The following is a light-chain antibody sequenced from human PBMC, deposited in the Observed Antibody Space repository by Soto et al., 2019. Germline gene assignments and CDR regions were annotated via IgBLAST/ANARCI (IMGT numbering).Light chain of an antibody. CDR2: GAS. CDR1: QSVGSS. CDR3: HQCDSSPWT. V-gene: IGKV3-20*01. J-gene: IGKJ1*01. Sequence: IVLTQSPATLSLSPWERGTLSCRASQSVGSSLAWYQQKPGQAPRLLIYGASSRATGIPDRFSGSGSGTDFTLTISRLEPEDFAVFYCHQCDSSPWTFGQGTKVDIK.